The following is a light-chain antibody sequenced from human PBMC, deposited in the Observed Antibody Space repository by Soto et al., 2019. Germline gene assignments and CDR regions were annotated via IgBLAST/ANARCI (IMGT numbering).Light chain of an antibody. Sequence: QSALTQPPSASGSPGQSVTISCTGTSSDVGAYDYVSWYQQHPGKAPELMIYEINKRPSGVPDRFSGSKSGNTASLTVSGLQADDEADYYCSSFAGSNNVPYVFGTGTKLTVL. V-gene: IGLV2-8*01. J-gene: IGLJ1*01. CDR3: SSFAGSNNVPYV. CDR1: SSDVGAYDY. CDR2: EIN.